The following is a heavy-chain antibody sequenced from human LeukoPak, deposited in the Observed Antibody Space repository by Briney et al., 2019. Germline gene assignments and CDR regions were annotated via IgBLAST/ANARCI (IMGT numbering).Heavy chain of an antibody. V-gene: IGHV3-53*01. CDR2: IYSGGST. J-gene: IGHJ4*02. Sequence: GGSLRLSCAASGFTVSSHYMTWVRQAPGKGLEWVSVIYSGGSTYYADSVKGRFTISRGNSKNTLYLQMKSLRAEDTAVYYCARLDDYGDYVDYWGQGTLVTVSS. CDR3: ARLDDYGDYVDY. D-gene: IGHD4-17*01. CDR1: GFTVSSHY.